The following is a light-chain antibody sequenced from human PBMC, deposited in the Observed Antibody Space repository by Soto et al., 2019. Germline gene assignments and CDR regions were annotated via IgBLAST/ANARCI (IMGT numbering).Light chain of an antibody. Sequence: EIVLTQSPGTLSLSPGERATLSCRASQSVSSSYLGGYQQKPGQAPRLLLYGASNRATGIPDRFSGSGSGTDFTLTISGLEHDDFALYDRQQFGRSSYTFGQGTKLEIK. CDR2: GAS. CDR1: QSVSSSY. V-gene: IGKV3-20*01. CDR3: QQFGRSSYT. J-gene: IGKJ2*01.